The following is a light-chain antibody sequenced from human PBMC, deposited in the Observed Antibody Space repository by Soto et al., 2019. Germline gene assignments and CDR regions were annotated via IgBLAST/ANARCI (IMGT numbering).Light chain of an antibody. J-gene: IGLJ1*01. Sequence: QSVLTQPRSVSGSPGQSGTISCTGTSSDVGGYNYVSWYQQHPGKAPKLMIYDVSKRPSGVPDRFSGSKSGNTASLTISGLQAEDEADYYCCSYAVIYTFFFGTGTKLTVL. CDR2: DVS. V-gene: IGLV2-11*01. CDR1: SSDVGGYNY. CDR3: CSYAVIYTFF.